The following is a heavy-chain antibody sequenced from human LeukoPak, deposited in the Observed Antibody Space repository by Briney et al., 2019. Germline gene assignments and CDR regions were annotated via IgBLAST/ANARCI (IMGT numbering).Heavy chain of an antibody. D-gene: IGHD4-17*01. Sequence: GGSLILSCAASGFTVSSNYMSWVLQAPGKGLEWVSVIYSGGSTYYEVSVKGRFTISRDNSNNTLYLQMNSLRAEDAAVYYCTREGEYGDSGYFDYWGQGTLVTVSS. CDR3: TREGEYGDSGYFDY. CDR2: IYSGGST. CDR1: GFTVSSNY. V-gene: IGHV3-53*01. J-gene: IGHJ4*02.